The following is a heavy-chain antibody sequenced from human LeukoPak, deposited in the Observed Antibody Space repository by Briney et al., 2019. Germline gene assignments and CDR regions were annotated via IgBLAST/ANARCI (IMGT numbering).Heavy chain of an antibody. CDR1: GGSISSSSYY. CDR2: IYYSGST. D-gene: IGHD5-24*01. V-gene: IGHV4-61*05. J-gene: IGHJ4*02. CDR3: ASLGEMGVFDY. Sequence: SEALSLTCTVSGGSISSSSYYWGWIRQPPGKGLEWIGYIYYSGSTNYNPSLKSRVTISVDTSKNQFSLKLSSVTAADTAVYYCASLGEMGVFDYWGQGTLVTVSS.